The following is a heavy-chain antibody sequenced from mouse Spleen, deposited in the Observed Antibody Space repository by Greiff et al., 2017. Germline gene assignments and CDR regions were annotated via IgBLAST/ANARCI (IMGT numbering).Heavy chain of an antibody. CDR2: IWSGGST. V-gene: IGHV2-2*01. J-gene: IGHJ3*01. CDR1: GFSLTSYG. D-gene: IGHD2-3*01. Sequence: QVQLQQSGPGLVQPSQSPSITCTVSGFSLTSYGVHWVRQSPGKGLEWLGVIWSGGSTDYNAAFISRLSISKDNSKSQVFFKMNSLQADDTAIYYCARIPLGYDGYYPFAYWGQGTLVTVSA. CDR3: ARIPLGYDGYYPFAY.